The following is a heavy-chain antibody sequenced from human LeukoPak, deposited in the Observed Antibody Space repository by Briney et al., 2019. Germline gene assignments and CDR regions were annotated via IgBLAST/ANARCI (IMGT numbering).Heavy chain of an antibody. CDR1: GGTFSSYA. CDR3: ARGRTTMVRGVIIRPTPFDP. D-gene: IGHD3-10*01. CDR2: IIPIFGTA. V-gene: IGHV1-69*13. Sequence: GASVKVSCKASGGTFSSYAISWVRQAPGQGLEWMGGIIPIFGTANYAQKFQGRVTITADESTSTAYMELSSLRSEDTAVYYCARGRTTMVRGVIIRPTPFDPWGQGTLVTVSS. J-gene: IGHJ5*02.